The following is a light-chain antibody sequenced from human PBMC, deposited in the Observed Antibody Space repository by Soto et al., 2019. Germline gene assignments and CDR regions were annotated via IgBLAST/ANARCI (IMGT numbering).Light chain of an antibody. CDR2: DAS. V-gene: IGKV1-5*01. Sequence: DIQMTQSPSTLSASVGDRVTITCRASQSISSWLAWYQQKPGKAPKLLIYDASSLESGVPSRFSGSGSGAEFTLSISSLLPDGFATYYCPQYNSYPYTVGPGTKVDIK. CDR3: PQYNSYPYT. CDR1: QSISSW. J-gene: IGKJ3*01.